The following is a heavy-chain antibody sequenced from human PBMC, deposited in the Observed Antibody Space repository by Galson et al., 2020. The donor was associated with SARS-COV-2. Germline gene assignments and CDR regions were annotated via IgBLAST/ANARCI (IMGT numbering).Heavy chain of an antibody. D-gene: IGHD2-2*01. CDR3: ARGAPRGGGYCSSTSCYDLGY. V-gene: IGHV3-48*01. CDR2: ISSSSSTI. Sequence: GGSLRLSCAASGFTFSSYSMHWVRQAPGKGLEWVSSISSSSSTIYYADSVKGRFTISRDNAKNSLYLQMNSLRVEDTAVYYCARGAPRGGGYCSSTSCYDLGYWGQGTLVTVSS. J-gene: IGHJ4*02. CDR1: GFTFSSYS.